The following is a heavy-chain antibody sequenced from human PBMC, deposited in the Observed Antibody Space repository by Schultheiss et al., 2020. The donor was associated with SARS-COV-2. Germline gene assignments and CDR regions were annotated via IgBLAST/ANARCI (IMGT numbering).Heavy chain of an antibody. CDR2: ISSSSSTI. CDR1: GFTFSSYA. V-gene: IGHV3-48*01. Sequence: GGSLRLSCAASGFTFSSYAMSWVRQAPGKGLEWVSYISSSSSTIYYADSVKGRFTISRDNSKNTLYLQMNSLRAEDTAVYYCARDVGQWLAQDDAFDIWGQGTMVTVSS. J-gene: IGHJ3*02. D-gene: IGHD6-19*01. CDR3: ARDVGQWLAQDDAFDI.